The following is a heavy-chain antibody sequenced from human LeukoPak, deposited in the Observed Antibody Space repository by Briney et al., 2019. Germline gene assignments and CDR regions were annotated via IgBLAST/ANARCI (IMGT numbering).Heavy chain of an antibody. CDR1: GFTFSSYA. CDR2: VSGSGGST. Sequence: PGGSLRLSCAASGFTFSSYAMNWVRQAPGKELEWVSTVSGSGGSTYYADSVKGRFTISRDNSKNTLYLQMNSLRAEDTPIYYCTKLGGAYSGYEIDYWGQGTLVTVSS. D-gene: IGHD5-12*01. V-gene: IGHV3-23*01. CDR3: TKLGGAYSGYEIDY. J-gene: IGHJ4*02.